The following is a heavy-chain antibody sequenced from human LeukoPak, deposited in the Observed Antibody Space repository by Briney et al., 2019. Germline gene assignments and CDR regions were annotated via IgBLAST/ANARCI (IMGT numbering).Heavy chain of an antibody. CDR2: IYYSGST. V-gene: IGHV4-59*08. CDR3: ARWLSRYDYVWGSYGRAFDI. Sequence: SETLPLTCTVSGGSISSYYWSWIRQPPGKGLEWIGYIYYSGSTNYNPSLKSRVTISVDTSKNQFSLKLSSVTAADTAVYYCARWLSRYDYVWGSYGRAFDIWGQGTMVTVSS. D-gene: IGHD3-16*01. J-gene: IGHJ3*02. CDR1: GGSISSYY.